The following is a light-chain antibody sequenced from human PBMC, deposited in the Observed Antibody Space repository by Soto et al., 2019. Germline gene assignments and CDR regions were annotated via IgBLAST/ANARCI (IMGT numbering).Light chain of an antibody. CDR1: QSITYY. Sequence: IKLTQSTSSLSASLGDRVTITWRASQSITYYLNWYQQIPGKAPKVLIYAASNLQSGVPSRFSGSGYGTDFNLTISSLQTEDFATYYCQQSYSTPITFGQGTRLEIK. CDR2: AAS. CDR3: QQSYSTPIT. J-gene: IGKJ5*01. V-gene: IGKV1-39*01.